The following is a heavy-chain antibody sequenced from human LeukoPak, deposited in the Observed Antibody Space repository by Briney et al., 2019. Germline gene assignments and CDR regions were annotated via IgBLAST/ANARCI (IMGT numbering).Heavy chain of an antibody. J-gene: IGHJ4*02. D-gene: IGHD3/OR15-3a*01. V-gene: IGHV5-51*01. CDR1: GYNFTTYW. Sequence: GESLKISCKGSGYNFTTYWIGWVRQMPGKGLEWMGIVYPGDSDTRYSPSFQGQVTISADKSISTAYLQWSSLKASDTAMYYCARHKGMANALDHFDYWGQGTLVTVSS. CDR3: ARHKGMANALDHFDY. CDR2: VYPGDSDT.